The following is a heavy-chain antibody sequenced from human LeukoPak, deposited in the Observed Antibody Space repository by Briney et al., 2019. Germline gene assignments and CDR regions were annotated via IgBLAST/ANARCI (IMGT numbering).Heavy chain of an antibody. D-gene: IGHD3-22*01. Sequence: ASVKASCKASGYTFTSYGISWVRQAPGQGLEWMGWISAYNGNTNYAQKLQDRVTMTTDTSTSTAYMELRSLRSDDTAVYYCARVSYYDSSGYPPSFDYWGQGTLVTVSS. J-gene: IGHJ4*02. CDR1: GYTFTSYG. V-gene: IGHV1-18*01. CDR3: ARVSYYDSSGYPPSFDY. CDR2: ISAYNGNT.